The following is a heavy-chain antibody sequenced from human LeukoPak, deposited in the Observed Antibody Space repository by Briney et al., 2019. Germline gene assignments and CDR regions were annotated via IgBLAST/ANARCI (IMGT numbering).Heavy chain of an antibody. J-gene: IGHJ4*02. CDR1: GGSISSSSYY. D-gene: IGHD1-26*01. CDR3: ARHISSGGTYAHFDY. CDR2: IYTSGST. Sequence: SETLSLTCTVSGGSISSSSYYWSWIRQPAGKGLEWIGRIYTSGSTNYNPSLKSRVTMSLDTSKNQVSLKLNSVSAADTAVYYCARHISSGGTYAHFDYWGQGTLVTVSS. V-gene: IGHV4-61*02.